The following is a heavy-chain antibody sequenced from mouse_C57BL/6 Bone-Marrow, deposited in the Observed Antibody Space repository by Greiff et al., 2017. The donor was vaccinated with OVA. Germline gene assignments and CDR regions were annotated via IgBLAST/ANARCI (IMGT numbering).Heavy chain of an antibody. Sequence: SGAELARPGASVKLSCKASGYTFTSYGISWVKQRTGQGLEWIGEIYPRSGNTYYNEKFKGKATLTADKSSSTAYMELRSLTSEDSAVYFCATISSSAYWGQGTLVTVSA. J-gene: IGHJ3*01. D-gene: IGHD6-1*01. CDR1: GYTFTSYG. V-gene: IGHV1-81*01. CDR3: ATISSSAY. CDR2: IYPRSGNT.